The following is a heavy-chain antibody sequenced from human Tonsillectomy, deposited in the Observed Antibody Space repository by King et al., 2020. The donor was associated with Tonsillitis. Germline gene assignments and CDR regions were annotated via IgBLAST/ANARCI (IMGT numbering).Heavy chain of an antibody. Sequence: VQLQQWGAGLLKPSETLSLTCAVSGGSFSGYYWSWIRQPPGKGLEWIGEINHSGSTNYNPSLKSRVTISVDTSKNQFSLKLSSVTAADTAVYYCAREGAVAGTIDYWGQGTLVTVSS. CDR2: INHSGST. J-gene: IGHJ4*02. D-gene: IGHD6-19*01. V-gene: IGHV4-34*01. CDR1: GGSFSGYY. CDR3: AREGAVAGTIDY.